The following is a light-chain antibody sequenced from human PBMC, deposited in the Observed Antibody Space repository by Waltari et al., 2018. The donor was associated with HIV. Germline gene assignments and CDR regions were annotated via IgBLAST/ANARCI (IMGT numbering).Light chain of an antibody. CDR3: AAWDNALGGHVV. CDR2: RNN. Sequence: QSVLTQPPSMSGTPGQRVIISCSGTTSSIGSNSVYWYQQLPGAAPKLLIYRNNQQPSGVPDRFSGSNAGTSASLAISGLRPEDEAMYFCAAWDNALGGHVVFGGGTNLTVL. CDR1: TSSIGSNS. V-gene: IGLV1-47*02. J-gene: IGLJ2*01.